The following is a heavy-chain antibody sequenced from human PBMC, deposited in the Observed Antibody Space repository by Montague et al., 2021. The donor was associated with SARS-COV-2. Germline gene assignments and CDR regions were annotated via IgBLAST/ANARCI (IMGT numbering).Heavy chain of an antibody. V-gene: IGHV4-34*01. CDR1: GGSFSGDY. CDR2: INHSGST. CDR3: ARVRSYGSGTSLGMDV. J-gene: IGHJ6*02. Sequence: SETLSLTCAVYGGSFSGDYWSWIRQPPGKGLEWIGEINHSGSTNYNPSLKSRVTISVDTSKNQFSLKLSSVTAADTAVYYCARVRSYGSGTSLGMDVWGQGTTVTVSS. D-gene: IGHD3-10*01.